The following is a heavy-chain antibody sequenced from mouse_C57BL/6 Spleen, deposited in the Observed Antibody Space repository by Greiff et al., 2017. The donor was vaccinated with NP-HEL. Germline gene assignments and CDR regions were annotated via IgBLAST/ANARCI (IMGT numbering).Heavy chain of an antibody. D-gene: IGHD1-1*01. V-gene: IGHV1-55*01. CDR3: ARSLPYYGSSYGYFDV. CDR2: IYPGSGST. CDR1: GYTFTSYW. Sequence: VQLQQPGAELVKPGASVKMSCKASGYTFTSYWITWVKQRPGQGLEWIGDIYPGSGSTNYNEKFKSKATLTVDTSSSTAYMQLSSLTSGDSAVYYGARSLPYYGSSYGYFDVWGTGTTVTVSS. J-gene: IGHJ1*03.